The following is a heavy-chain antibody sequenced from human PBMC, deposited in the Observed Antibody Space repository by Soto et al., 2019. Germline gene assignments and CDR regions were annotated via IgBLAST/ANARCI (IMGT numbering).Heavy chain of an antibody. CDR2: VYYTGST. CDR1: GGSISGSY. D-gene: IGHD6-19*01. CDR3: ARSVAVPGAHIDY. J-gene: IGHJ4*02. Sequence: SETLSLTCSVSGGSISGSYWSWIRQSPGKGLEWLGYVYYTGSTNYSPSLRSRVSISVDTSKNEFSLRLSSVTAADTAVYFCARSVAVPGAHIDYWGQGTQLTVSS. V-gene: IGHV4-59*01.